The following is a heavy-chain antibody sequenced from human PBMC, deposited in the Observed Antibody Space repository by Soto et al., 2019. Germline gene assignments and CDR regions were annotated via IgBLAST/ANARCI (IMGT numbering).Heavy chain of an antibody. J-gene: IGHJ4*02. Sequence: PGGSVRLSCAASGFTFSSYAMGWVRRAPGKGLEWVSAISGSGGSTYYADSVKGRFTISRDNSKNTLYLQMNSLSAEDTAVYSCATLSGDRPNGFDNCGKEPLVTVAS. CDR3: ATLSGDRPNGFDN. D-gene: IGHD3-10*01. CDR2: ISGSGGST. V-gene: IGHV3-23*01. CDR1: GFTFSSYA.